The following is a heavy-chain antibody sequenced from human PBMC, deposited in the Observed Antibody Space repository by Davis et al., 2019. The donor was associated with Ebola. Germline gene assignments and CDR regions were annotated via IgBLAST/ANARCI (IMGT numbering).Heavy chain of an antibody. Sequence: PSETLSLTCAVYGGSFSGYYWSWIRQPPGKGLEWIGEINHSGSTKYNPSLKSRVTISVDTSKNQFSLKLSSVTAADTAVYYCAREVVYSSSPGAFDIWGQGTMVTVSS. D-gene: IGHD6-19*01. J-gene: IGHJ3*02. V-gene: IGHV4-34*01. CDR2: INHSGST. CDR3: AREVVYSSSPGAFDI. CDR1: GGSFSGYY.